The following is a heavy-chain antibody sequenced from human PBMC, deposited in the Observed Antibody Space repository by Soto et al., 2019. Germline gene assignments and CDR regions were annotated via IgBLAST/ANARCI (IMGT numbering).Heavy chain of an antibody. D-gene: IGHD3-10*01. CDR1: GFTFSSYA. V-gene: IGHV3-23*01. Sequence: GGSLRLSCAASGFTFSSYAMSWVRQAPGKGLEWVSAISGSGGSTYYADSVKGRFTISRDNSKNTLYLQMNSLGAEDTAVYYCAKYPMVRGVIINYYYYGMDVWGQGTTVTVSS. CDR2: ISGSGGST. CDR3: AKYPMVRGVIINYYYYGMDV. J-gene: IGHJ6*02.